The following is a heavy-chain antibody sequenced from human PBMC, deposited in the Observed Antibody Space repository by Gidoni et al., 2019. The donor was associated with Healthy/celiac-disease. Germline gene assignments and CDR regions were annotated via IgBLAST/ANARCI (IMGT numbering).Heavy chain of an antibody. V-gene: IGHV4-39*01. D-gene: IGHD2-2*01. CDR1: GGSISRSRYH. Sequence: QLQLQESGPGLVKSSETLSLTRTVSGGSISRSRYHWGWIRQPPGRGLEWIGSIYYSGSTYYNPSLKSRVTISVDTSKNQFSLKLSSVTAADTAVYYCARFPFDCSSTSCYYYYYYYMDVWGKGTTVTVSS. CDR3: ARFPFDCSSTSCYYYYYYYMDV. CDR2: IYYSGST. J-gene: IGHJ6*03.